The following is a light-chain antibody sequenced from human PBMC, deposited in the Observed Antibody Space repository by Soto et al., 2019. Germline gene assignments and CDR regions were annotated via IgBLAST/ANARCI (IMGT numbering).Light chain of an antibody. Sequence: QSALTQPASVSGSPGQSITISCTGTSSDVGGYNYVSWYQQHPGKAPKLMIYEVSNRSSGVSSRFSGSKSGNTASLTISGLQAGDEADYCCSSYTSSSTRVFGGGTKLTVL. V-gene: IGLV2-14*01. J-gene: IGLJ3*02. CDR1: SSDVGGYNY. CDR2: EVS. CDR3: SSYTSSSTRV.